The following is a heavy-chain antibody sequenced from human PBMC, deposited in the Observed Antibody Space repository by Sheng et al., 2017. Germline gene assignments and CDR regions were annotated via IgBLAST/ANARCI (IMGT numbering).Heavy chain of an antibody. CDR2: IKQDGSEK. Sequence: EVLLVESGGGLVQPGGSLRLSCAASGFTFTNYWMDWVRQAPGKGLEWVVNIKQDGSEKYYVDSVKGRFTISRDNAKTSVFLQMNSLRAEDTAVYYCSTSLNYWGQGSLVTVSS. CDR3: STSLNY. J-gene: IGHJ4*02. CDR1: GFTFTNYW. V-gene: IGHV3-7*01.